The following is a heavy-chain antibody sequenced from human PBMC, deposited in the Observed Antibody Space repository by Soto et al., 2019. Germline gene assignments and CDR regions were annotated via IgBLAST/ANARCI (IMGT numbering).Heavy chain of an antibody. J-gene: IGHJ6*03. D-gene: IGHD2-15*01. V-gene: IGHV3-66*01. Sequence: EVQLVESGGGLVQPGGSLRLCCVASGFTVSSKYMSWVRQAPGEGLEWVSLLNRDGYTYYADSLKGRFTISRDDSNNTLNLKMNSLRAEDTAVYYCTRDYVHCSGGSCYGVPMDLWGKGTTVTVSS. CDR1: GFTVSSKY. CDR3: TRDYVHCSGGSCYGVPMDL. CDR2: LNRDGYT.